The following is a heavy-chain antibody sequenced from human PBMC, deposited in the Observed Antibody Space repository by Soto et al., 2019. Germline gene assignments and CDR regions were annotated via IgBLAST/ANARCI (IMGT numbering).Heavy chain of an antibody. CDR2: MNPNSGNT. V-gene: IGHV1-8*01. CDR3: ARGLNYYDSSGYDY. CDR1: GYTFTSYD. D-gene: IGHD3-22*01. J-gene: IGHJ4*01. Sequence: QVQLVQSGAEVKKPGASVKVSCKASGYTFTSYDINWVRQATGQGLEWMGWMNPNSGNTGYAQKFQGRVTMTSNTSISTAYMEMSSLRSEDSVVYYCARGLNYYDSSGYDYWGHGTLGTVSS.